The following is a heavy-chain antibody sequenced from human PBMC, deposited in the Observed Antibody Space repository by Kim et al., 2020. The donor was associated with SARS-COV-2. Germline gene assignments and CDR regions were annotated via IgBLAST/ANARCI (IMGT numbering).Heavy chain of an antibody. CDR1: GGSFSGYY. CDR2: INHSGST. CDR3: ARDRFDTIFGVVIIGAFDI. D-gene: IGHD3-3*01. Sequence: SETLSLTCAVYGGSFSGYYWSWIRQPPGKGLEWIGEINHSGSTNYNPSLKSRVTISVYTSKNQFSLKLSSVTAADTAVYYCARDRFDTIFGVVIIGAFDIWGQGTMVTVSS. V-gene: IGHV4-34*01. J-gene: IGHJ3*02.